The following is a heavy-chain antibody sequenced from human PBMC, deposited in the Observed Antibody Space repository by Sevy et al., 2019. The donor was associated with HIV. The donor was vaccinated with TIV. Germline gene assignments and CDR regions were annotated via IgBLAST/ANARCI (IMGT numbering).Heavy chain of an antibody. J-gene: IGHJ4*02. V-gene: IGHV3-64*02. CDR2: ISSNGGTA. CDR1: GFAFSNYA. CDR3: AGERRYGSGSYPYY. D-gene: IGHD3-10*01. Sequence: GGSLRLSCATSGFAFSNYAIHWVRQAPGKGLEYVSTISSNGGTAYYGGSVRGRFTVSRDNSKNTVDLQMDSLRAEDMAVYYCAGERRYGSGSYPYYWGQGTLVTVSS.